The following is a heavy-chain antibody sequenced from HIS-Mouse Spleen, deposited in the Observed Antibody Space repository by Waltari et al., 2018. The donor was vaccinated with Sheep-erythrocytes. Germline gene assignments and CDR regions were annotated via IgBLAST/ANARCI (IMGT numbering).Heavy chain of an antibody. CDR3: AKVRTVNYWYFDL. V-gene: IGHV3-30*18. Sequence: QVQLVESGGGVVQPGWSLRLSCAASGFTFSSYGMLWVRQAPGKGLEWVAVISYDGSNKYYADSVKGRFTISRDNSKNTLYLQMNSLRAEDTAVYYCAKVRTVNYWYFDLWGRGTLVTVSS. D-gene: IGHD1-1*01. J-gene: IGHJ2*01. CDR2: ISYDGSNK. CDR1: GFTFSSYG.